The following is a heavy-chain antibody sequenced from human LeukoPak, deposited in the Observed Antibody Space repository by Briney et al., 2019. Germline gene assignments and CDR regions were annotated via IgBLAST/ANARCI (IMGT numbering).Heavy chain of an antibody. J-gene: IGHJ4*02. D-gene: IGHD4-17*01. V-gene: IGHV3-49*03. CDR1: GFTFGDYA. CDR3: TRDMTTVDF. CDR2: IRSIPYGGTT. Sequence: GGSLRLSCTASGFTFGDYAMSWFRQAPGKGLEWVGFIRSIPYGGTTEYAASVKGRFTISRDDSYSIAYLQMNSLKTEDTAVYYCTRDMTTVDFWGQGTLVTVSS.